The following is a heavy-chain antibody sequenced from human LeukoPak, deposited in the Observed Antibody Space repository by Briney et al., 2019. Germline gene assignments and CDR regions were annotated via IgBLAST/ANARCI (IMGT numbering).Heavy chain of an antibody. V-gene: IGHV1-18*01. J-gene: IGHJ6*02. Sequence: ASVKVSCKASGYTFTSYGISWVRQAPGQGLEWMGWISAHNGNTNYAQKLQGRVTMTTDTSTSTAYMELRSLRSDDTAVYYCARDLYYDSSGYPYYYGMDVWGQGTTVTVSS. CDR2: ISAHNGNT. CDR1: GYTFTSYG. CDR3: ARDLYYDSSGYPYYYGMDV. D-gene: IGHD3-22*01.